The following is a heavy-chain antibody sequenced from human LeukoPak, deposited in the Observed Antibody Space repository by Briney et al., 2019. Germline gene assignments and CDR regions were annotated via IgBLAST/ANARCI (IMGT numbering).Heavy chain of an antibody. CDR2: IYYSGST. Sequence: SETLSLTCTVSGGSISSSSYYWGWIRQPPGKGLEWIGSIYYSGSTYYNPSLKSRVTISVDTSKNQFSLKLSSVTAADTAVYYCARRKQPQRQRYFDYWGQGTLVTVSS. J-gene: IGHJ4*02. D-gene: IGHD6-13*01. V-gene: IGHV4-39*01. CDR1: GGSISSSSYY. CDR3: ARRKQPQRQRYFDY.